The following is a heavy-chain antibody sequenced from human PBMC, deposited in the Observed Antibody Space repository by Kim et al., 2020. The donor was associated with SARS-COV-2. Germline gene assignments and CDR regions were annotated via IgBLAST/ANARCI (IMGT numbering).Heavy chain of an antibody. D-gene: IGHD2-21*01. CDR1: GGSISSSSYY. CDR2: MYYSGSS. Sequence: SETLSLTCTVSGGSISSSSYYWVWIPQPPGKGLDGVGNMYYSGSSYNNPYLKSRVTISVDTSNYQFSLKLSSFTAADADVYERARHCGDYLYSMVSWGQG. CDR3: ARHCGDYLYSMVS. V-gene: IGHV4-39*01. J-gene: IGHJ1*01.